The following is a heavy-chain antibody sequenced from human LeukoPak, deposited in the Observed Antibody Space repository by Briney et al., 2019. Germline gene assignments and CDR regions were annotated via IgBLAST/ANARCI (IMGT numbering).Heavy chain of an antibody. V-gene: IGHV3-20*04. J-gene: IGHJ6*03. CDR2: INWNGGST. CDR1: GFTFDVYG. CDR3: ARVGTGDYYYYMDV. Sequence: SGGPLRLSCAASGFTFDVYGMSWVRQAPGKGLEWVSGINWNGGSTGYADSVKGRFTISRDNAKNSLYLQMNSLRAEDTALYYCARVGTGDYYYYMDVWGKGTTVTVSS. D-gene: IGHD6-13*01.